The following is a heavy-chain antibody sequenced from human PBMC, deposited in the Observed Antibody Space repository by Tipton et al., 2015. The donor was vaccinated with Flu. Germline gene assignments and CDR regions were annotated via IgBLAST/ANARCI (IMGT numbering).Heavy chain of an antibody. Sequence: TLSLTCTVSGGSISSGSYYWSWIRQPAGKGLEWIGRIYTSGGTNYNPSLKSRVTISVDTSKNQFSLKLSSVTAADTAVYYCARGSVIGWFGEYPMLGWFDPWGQGTLVTVSS. CDR3: ARGSVIGWFGEYPMLGWFDP. D-gene: IGHD3-10*01. CDR1: GGSISSGSYY. CDR2: IYTSGGT. V-gene: IGHV4-61*02. J-gene: IGHJ5*02.